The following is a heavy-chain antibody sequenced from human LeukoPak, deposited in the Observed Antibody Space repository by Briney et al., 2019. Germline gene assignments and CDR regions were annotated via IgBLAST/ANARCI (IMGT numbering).Heavy chain of an antibody. CDR3: ARDRSGSYYRDY. D-gene: IGHD1-26*01. J-gene: IGHJ4*02. V-gene: IGHV3-21*01. CDR2: ISSSSSYI. CDR1: GFTFSSYS. Sequence: PGGSLRLSCAASGFTFSSYSMNWVRQAPGKGLEWVSSISSSSSYIYYADSVKGRFTISRDNAKNSPYLQMNSLRAEDTAVYYCARDRSGSYYRDYWGQGTLVTVSS.